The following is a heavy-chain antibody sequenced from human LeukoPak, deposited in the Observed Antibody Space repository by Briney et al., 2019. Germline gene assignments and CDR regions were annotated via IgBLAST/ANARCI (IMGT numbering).Heavy chain of an antibody. CDR2: INTHSGAT. CDR3: ARVPTALAMVAATQGRNVWFDS. CDR1: GYTLTGYY. D-gene: IGHD2-15*01. Sequence: ASVKVSCKASGYTLTGYYMHWVRQAPGQGLEWMGWINTHSGATNYAQKFHGRVTLTRDTSITTAYMGLGSLKSDDTAVYYCARVPTALAMVAATQGRNVWFDSWGQGTLVTVSS. V-gene: IGHV1-2*02. J-gene: IGHJ5*01.